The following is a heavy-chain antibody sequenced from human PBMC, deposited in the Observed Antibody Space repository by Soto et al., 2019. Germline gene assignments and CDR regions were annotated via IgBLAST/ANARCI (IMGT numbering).Heavy chain of an antibody. CDR2: IYYSGST. J-gene: IGHJ3*02. CDR3: ATSATWLYNDAFDI. CDR1: GGSISSSSYY. V-gene: IGHV4-39*01. D-gene: IGHD6-25*01. Sequence: SETLSLTCTVSGGSISSSSYYWGWIRQPPGKGLEWIGSIYYSGSTYYNPSLKSRVTISVDTSKNQFSLKLSSVTAADTAVYYCATSATWLYNDAFDIWSQGTMVTVSS.